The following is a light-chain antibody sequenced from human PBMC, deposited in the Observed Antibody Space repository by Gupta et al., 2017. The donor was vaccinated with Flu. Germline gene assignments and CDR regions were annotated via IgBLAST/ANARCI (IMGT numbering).Light chain of an antibody. CDR1: QNINSW. V-gene: IGKV1-5*03. Sequence: DIQLTQSPSTLSASVGDRVTITCRASQNINSWLAWYQQKPGKAPKFLIYKAFSLQSGVPSRFSGSGSGTQFTLTISSLQPDDYATYYCQQYEAYPLTFGGGTKVEIK. CDR3: QQYEAYPLT. J-gene: IGKJ4*01. CDR2: KAF.